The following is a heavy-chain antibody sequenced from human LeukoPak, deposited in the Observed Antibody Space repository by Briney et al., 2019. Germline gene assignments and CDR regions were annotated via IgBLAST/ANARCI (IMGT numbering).Heavy chain of an antibody. V-gene: IGHV4-61*02. CDR1: GGSISSGSYY. CDR3: ARDPPVAAFDI. Sequence: SETLSLTCTVSGGSISSGSYYWSWIRQPAGKGLEWIGRIYTSGSTDYNPSPKSRVTISVDTSKNQFSLKLSSVTAADTAVYYCARDPPVAAFDIWGQGTMVTVSS. J-gene: IGHJ3*02. CDR2: IYTSGST.